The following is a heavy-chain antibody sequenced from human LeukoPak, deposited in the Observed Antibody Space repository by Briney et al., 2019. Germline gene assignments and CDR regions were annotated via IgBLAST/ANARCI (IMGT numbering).Heavy chain of an antibody. D-gene: IGHD2-2*01. CDR1: GFTFSSYT. J-gene: IGHJ3*02. V-gene: IGHV3-21*01. Sequence: GGSLRLSCAASGFTFSSYTMNWVRQAPGKGLEWVSSISYSRSYIYYADSVKGRFTISRDNAKNSLYLQMNILRAEDTAVYYCARDLYCSSISCTDAFDIWGQGTMVTASS. CDR2: ISYSRSYI. CDR3: ARDLYCSSISCTDAFDI.